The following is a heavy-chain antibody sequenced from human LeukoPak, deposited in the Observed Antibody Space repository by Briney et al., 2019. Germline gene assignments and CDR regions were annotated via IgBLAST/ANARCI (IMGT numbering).Heavy chain of an antibody. CDR1: GGSISSYY. D-gene: IGHD5-18*01. V-gene: IGHV4-59*01. CDR2: IYHSEST. CDR3: ARGAYTFGYGAFDI. Sequence: PSETLSLTCTVSGGSISSYYWTWIRQPPGKGLEWIGYIYHSESTTYNPSLESRVTISAHTSKNQFSLRLNSVTAADTAVYYCARGAYTFGYGAFDIWGQGTMVAVSS. J-gene: IGHJ3*02.